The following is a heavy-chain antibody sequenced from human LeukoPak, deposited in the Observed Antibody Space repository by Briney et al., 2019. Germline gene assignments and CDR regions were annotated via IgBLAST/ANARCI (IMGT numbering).Heavy chain of an antibody. D-gene: IGHD3-10*01. V-gene: IGHV3-30*02. J-gene: IGHJ6*03. CDR1: GFTFSTYG. Sequence: PGGSLRLSCAASGFTFSTYGIHWVRQAPGKGLEWVAFIRYDGSNKYYADSVKGRFTISRDNSKNTLYLQMNNLRAEDTAVYYCAKDLYYGSGSYYPYMDVWGKGTTVTISS. CDR3: AKDLYYGSGSYYPYMDV. CDR2: IRYDGSNK.